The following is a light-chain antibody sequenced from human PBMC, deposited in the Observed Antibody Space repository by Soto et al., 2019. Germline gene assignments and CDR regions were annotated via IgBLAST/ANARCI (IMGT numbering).Light chain of an antibody. J-gene: IGLJ3*02. CDR1: SSDVGGYNY. CDR2: EVS. V-gene: IGLV2-8*01. CDR3: SSYAGSNNLV. Sequence: QSALTQPPPASGSPGQSVTISCTGTSSDVGGYNYVSWYQQHPGKAPKLMIHEVSKRPSGVPDRFSGSKSGNTASLTVSGLQAEDEADYYCSSYAGSNNLVFGGGTKLTVL.